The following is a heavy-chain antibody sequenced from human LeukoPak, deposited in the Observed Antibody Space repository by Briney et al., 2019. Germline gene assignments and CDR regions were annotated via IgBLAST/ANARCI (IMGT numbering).Heavy chain of an antibody. V-gene: IGHV3-23*01. CDR1: GFPFNSYI. J-gene: IGHJ4*02. CDR2: IRGSGGRT. Sequence: PGGSLRLSCLASGFPFNSYIMTWVRQAPGKGLKWVSGIRGSGGRTFYGDSVKGRFTVSRDNSKNTLFLEMKGLRVDDTALYYCAMIGGTTGPFDAWGQGTLVTVSS. CDR3: AMIGGTTGPFDA. D-gene: IGHD1-7*01.